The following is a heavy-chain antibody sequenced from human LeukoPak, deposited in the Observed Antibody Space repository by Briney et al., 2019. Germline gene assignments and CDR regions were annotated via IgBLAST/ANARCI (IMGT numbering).Heavy chain of an antibody. CDR1: GFTFSSYW. D-gene: IGHD4-17*01. J-gene: IGHJ6*02. CDR3: ARENNYGDYVSYYYCMDV. CDR2: IRQDGSEK. V-gene: IGHV3-7*04. Sequence: GGSLRLSCAASGFTFSSYWMSWVRQAPGKGLEWVANIRQDGSEKYYVDSVKGRFTISRDNAKNSLYLQMNSLRAEDTAVYYCARENNYGDYVSYYYCMDVWGQGTTVTV.